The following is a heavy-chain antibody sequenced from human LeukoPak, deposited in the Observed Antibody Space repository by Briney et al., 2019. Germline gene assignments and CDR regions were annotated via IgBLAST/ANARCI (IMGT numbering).Heavy chain of an antibody. D-gene: IGHD5-18*01. Sequence: GGSLRLSCAASGFTFSSYSMNWVRQAPGKGLEWVANIKQDGSEKYYVDSVKGRFTISRDNAKNSLYLQMNSLRAEDTAVYYCARDRRYGYYFDYWGQGILVTVSS. CDR2: IKQDGSEK. J-gene: IGHJ4*02. V-gene: IGHV3-7*01. CDR1: GFTFSSYS. CDR3: ARDRRYGYYFDY.